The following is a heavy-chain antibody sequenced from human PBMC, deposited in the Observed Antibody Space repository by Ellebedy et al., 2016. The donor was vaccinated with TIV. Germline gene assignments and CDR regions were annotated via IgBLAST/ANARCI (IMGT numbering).Heavy chain of an antibody. CDR1: GFTVSSNY. V-gene: IGHV3-21*01. CDR2: ISSSSSYI. J-gene: IGHJ3*02. Sequence: GESLKISCAASGFTVSSNYMSWVRQAPGKGLEWVSSISSSSSYIYYADSVKGRFTISRDNAKNSLYLQMNSLRAEDTAVYYCARGRSGSHAFDIWGQGTMVTVSS. D-gene: IGHD3-3*01. CDR3: ARGRSGSHAFDI.